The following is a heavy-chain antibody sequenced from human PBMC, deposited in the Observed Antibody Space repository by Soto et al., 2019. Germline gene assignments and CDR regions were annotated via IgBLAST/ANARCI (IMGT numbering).Heavy chain of an antibody. Sequence: GGSLRLSCAASGFTFSSYSMNWVRQAPGKGLEWVSSVSSSSSYIYYADSVKGRFTISRDNAKNSLYLQMNSLRAEDTAVYYCARDAALYYDILTGLDYWGQGTLVTVSS. D-gene: IGHD3-9*01. CDR1: GFTFSSYS. V-gene: IGHV3-21*01. J-gene: IGHJ4*02. CDR2: VSSSSSYI. CDR3: ARDAALYYDILTGLDY.